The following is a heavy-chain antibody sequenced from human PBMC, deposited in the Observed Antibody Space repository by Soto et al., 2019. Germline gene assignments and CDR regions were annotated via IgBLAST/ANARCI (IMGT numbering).Heavy chain of an antibody. J-gene: IGHJ6*02. V-gene: IGHV3-7*05. CDR1: GFTFRTYW. D-gene: IGHD5-18*01. Sequence: EVQLVESGGGLVQPGGSLRLSCGASGFTFRTYWLSWVRQVPGKGLEWVANINQDGSEKNYVDSVKGRFTISRDNAKNSVYLPLSSLRAEDTALYYCARDGSTRWYSYDYHGRDVWGQGTTVTVSS. CDR3: ARDGSTRWYSYDYHGRDV. CDR2: INQDGSEK.